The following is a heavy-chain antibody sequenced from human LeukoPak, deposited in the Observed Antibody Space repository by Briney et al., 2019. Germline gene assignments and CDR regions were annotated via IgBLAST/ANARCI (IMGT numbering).Heavy chain of an antibody. V-gene: IGHV3-23*01. CDR3: AKTTTGYSSGRYPAWPVGY. CDR1: GFIFSSYA. CDR2: IFGSGGSA. J-gene: IGHJ4*02. Sequence: GGSLRLSCAASGFIFSSYAMYWVRQAPGKGLEWVSGIFGSGGSAHYADSVKGRFTISRDNSKNTVYLQMDSLRADDTAVYYCAKTTTGYSSGRYPAWPVGYWGQGTLVTVSA. D-gene: IGHD6-19*01.